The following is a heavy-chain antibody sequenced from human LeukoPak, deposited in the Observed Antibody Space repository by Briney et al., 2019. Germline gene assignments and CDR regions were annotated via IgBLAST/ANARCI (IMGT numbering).Heavy chain of an antibody. CDR3: ARLEYYYVSGNYYKLFDY. CDR1: GFTFSSYN. Sequence: GGSLRLSCAASGFTFSSYNMNWVRQAPGKGLEWVSDISSSGSTIYFADSVKGRFTISRDNAKNSLYLQMNSLRDEETAVYYCARLEYYYVSGNYYKLFDYWGQGTLVTVCS. D-gene: IGHD3-10*01. J-gene: IGHJ4*02. V-gene: IGHV3-48*02. CDR2: ISSSGSTI.